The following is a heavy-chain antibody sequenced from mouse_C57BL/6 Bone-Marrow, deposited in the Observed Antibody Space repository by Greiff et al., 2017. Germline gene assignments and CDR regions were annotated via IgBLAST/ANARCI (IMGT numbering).Heavy chain of an antibody. J-gene: IGHJ3*01. CDR3: AAHYYGRIWFAY. CDR2: INYDGSST. CDR1: GFTFSDYY. Sequence: EVQVVESEGGLVQPGSSMKLSCTASGFTFSDYYMAWVRQVPEKGLEWVANINYDGSSTYYLDSLKSRFIISRDNAKNILYLQMSTLKSEDTATYDCAAHYYGRIWFAYWGQGTLVTVSA. D-gene: IGHD1-1*01. V-gene: IGHV5-16*01.